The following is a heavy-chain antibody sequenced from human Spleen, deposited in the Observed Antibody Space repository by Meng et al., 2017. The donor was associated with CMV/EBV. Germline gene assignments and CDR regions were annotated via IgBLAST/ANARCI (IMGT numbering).Heavy chain of an antibody. D-gene: IGHD3-3*01. CDR3: TRGKRDFWSGFIPDWFDP. Sequence: NFITYEINCVRQATGQGLEWMGWMNPNSGNTGYAQKFQGRVTITRDTSISTSYMELSSLRSEDTAVYYCTRGKRDFWSGFIPDWFDPWGQGTLVTVSS. V-gene: IGHV1-8*02. J-gene: IGHJ5*02. CDR2: MNPNSGNT. CDR1: NFITYE.